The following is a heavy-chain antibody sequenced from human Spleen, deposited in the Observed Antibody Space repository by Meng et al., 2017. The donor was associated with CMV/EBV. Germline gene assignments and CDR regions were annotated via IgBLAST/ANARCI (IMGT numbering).Heavy chain of an antibody. Sequence: EVQLVESGGGLVKPGGSLRLSCSASGFTFSGYSMNWVRQAPGKGLEWVSSISSSSSYIYYADSVKGRFTISRDNAKNSLYLQMNSLRAEDTAVYYCARDPGIVGATHYFDYWGQGTLVTVSS. CDR3: ARDPGIVGATHYFDY. CDR2: ISSSSSYI. J-gene: IGHJ4*02. D-gene: IGHD1-26*01. V-gene: IGHV3-21*01. CDR1: GFTFSGYS.